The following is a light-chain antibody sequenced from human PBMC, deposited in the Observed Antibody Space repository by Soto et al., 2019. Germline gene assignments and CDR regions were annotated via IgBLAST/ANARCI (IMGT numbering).Light chain of an antibody. CDR3: QQYASSLWT. CDR1: QSVSSSY. V-gene: IGKV3-20*01. CDR2: GAS. J-gene: IGKJ1*01. Sequence: EVLLTQSPGTLSLSPGERVTLSCRASQSVSSSYLAWYHQKPGQAPSLLIYGASTTATGIPDRFSGSGSGTDFPLTISRLEPEDFAVYYCQQYASSLWTFGQGTKV.